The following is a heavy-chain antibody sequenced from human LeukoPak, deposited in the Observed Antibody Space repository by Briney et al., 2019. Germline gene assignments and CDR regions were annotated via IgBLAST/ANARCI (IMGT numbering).Heavy chain of an antibody. CDR2: ISGSGGST. J-gene: IGHJ5*02. V-gene: IGHV3-23*01. CDR1: GFTFSRYA. Sequence: GGSLRLSCAASGFTFSRYAMSWVRQAPGKRLEWVSAISGSGGSTYYADSVKGRFTISRDNSKNTLYLQMNSLRAEDTAVYYCAKEGSYSNYPAYNWFDPWGQGTLVTISS. CDR3: AKEGSYSNYPAYNWFDP. D-gene: IGHD4-11*01.